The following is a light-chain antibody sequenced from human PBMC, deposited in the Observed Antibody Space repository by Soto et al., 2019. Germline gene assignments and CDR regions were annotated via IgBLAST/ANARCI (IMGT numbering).Light chain of an antibody. CDR3: QQYGSSLT. J-gene: IGKJ5*01. Sequence: EIELTQSPASVSPSVGDRGTITCRASQGISSYLAWYQQKPGQAPRLLIYGASSRATGIPDRLSGSGSGTDFTLTISRLEPEDFAVYYCQQYGSSLTFGQGTRLEIK. CDR2: GAS. CDR1: QGISSY. V-gene: IGKV3-20*01.